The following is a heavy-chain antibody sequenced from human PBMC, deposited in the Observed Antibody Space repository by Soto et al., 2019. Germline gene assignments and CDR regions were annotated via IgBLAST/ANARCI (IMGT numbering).Heavy chain of an antibody. CDR1: GGSINSGDYH. Sequence: SETLSLTCTVSGGSINSGDYHWSWIRQSPGKGLEWIGAIYYSGSTYYNPSLKSRIRISVATSKNQFSLKVNSVTAADTAVYYCAKGRDSSGYYYAYWGQGALVTVSS. CDR3: AKGRDSSGYYYAY. CDR2: IYYSGST. J-gene: IGHJ4*02. D-gene: IGHD3-22*01. V-gene: IGHV4-30-4*01.